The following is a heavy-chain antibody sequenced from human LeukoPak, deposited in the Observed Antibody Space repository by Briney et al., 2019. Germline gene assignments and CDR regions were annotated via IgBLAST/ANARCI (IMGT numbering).Heavy chain of an antibody. Sequence: GGSLRLSCAASGFTFSSYGMHWVRQAPGKGLEWVAFIRYDGSNKYYADSVKGRFTISRDNSKNTLYLQMNSLRAEDTAVYYCAKDRYSGRYHGSDYWGQGTLVTVSS. D-gene: IGHD1-26*01. J-gene: IGHJ4*02. CDR2: IRYDGSNK. CDR3: AKDRYSGRYHGSDY. V-gene: IGHV3-30*02. CDR1: GFTFSSYG.